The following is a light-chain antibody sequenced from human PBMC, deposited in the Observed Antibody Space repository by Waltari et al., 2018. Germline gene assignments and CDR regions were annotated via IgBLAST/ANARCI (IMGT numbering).Light chain of an antibody. J-gene: IGLJ2*01. Sequence: QTVVTQEPAFSVSPGGTVPPTCGLNSGSVSTTYYPSWYHQTPGQAPRTLIYNTNMRSSGVPDRFSGSILGDKAALTITGAQADDECDYYCALYMGRGIRVFGGGTKLTVL. CDR3: ALYMGRGIRV. V-gene: IGLV8-61*01. CDR2: NTN. CDR1: SGSVSTTYY.